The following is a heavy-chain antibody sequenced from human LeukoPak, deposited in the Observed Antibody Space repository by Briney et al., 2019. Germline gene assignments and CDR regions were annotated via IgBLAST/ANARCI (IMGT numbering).Heavy chain of an antibody. D-gene: IGHD6-13*01. J-gene: IGHJ3*02. CDR1: GFTFSSYS. Sequence: GGSLRLSCAASGFTFSSYSMNWVRHGPEKGLEWVSSISSSGVYIYYADSVKGRFTISRDNAKNSVYLQMNSLRAEDTAVYYCTRRGHAAVATQKDDALDIWGQGTMVTVSS. CDR3: TRRGHAAVATQKDDALDI. CDR2: ISSSGVYI. V-gene: IGHV3-21*01.